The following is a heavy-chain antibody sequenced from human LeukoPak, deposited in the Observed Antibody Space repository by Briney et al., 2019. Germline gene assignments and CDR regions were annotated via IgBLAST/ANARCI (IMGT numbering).Heavy chain of an antibody. V-gene: IGHV3-7*01. J-gene: IGHJ4*02. D-gene: IGHD2-15*01. CDR1: GFTFSSSW. CDR2: IKQDGSEK. CDR3: AIGDYFDY. Sequence: GGSLRPSCAASGFTFSSSWMSWVRQAPGMGLEWVANIKQDGSEKYYVDSVKGRFTISRDNAKNSLYLQMNSLRAEDTAVYYCAIGDYFDYWGQGTLVTVSS.